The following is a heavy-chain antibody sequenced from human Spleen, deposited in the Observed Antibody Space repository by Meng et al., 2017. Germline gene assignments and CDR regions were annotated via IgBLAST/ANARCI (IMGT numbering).Heavy chain of an antibody. CDR1: GYAFTSYS. V-gene: IGHV7-4-1*02. J-gene: IGHJ4*02. CDR3: ARGSLEADEDPG. Sequence: QVHLLQSGPEVKKPGASVRVSCKASGYAFTSYSLNWVRQAPGQGLEWMGWISTNTGNPTYAQGFTGRFVFSLDTSVSTAYLQISSLKTDDTAVYYCARGSLEADEDPGWGQGTLVTVSS. CDR2: ISTNTGNP. D-gene: IGHD6-13*01.